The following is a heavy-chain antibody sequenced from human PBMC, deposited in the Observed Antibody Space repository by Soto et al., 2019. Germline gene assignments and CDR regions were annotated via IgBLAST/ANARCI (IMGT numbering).Heavy chain of an antibody. CDR1: GGSITSYY. Sequence: QVQLQESGPGLVKPSEPLSLTCTVSGGSITSYYWSWIRQPPGKGLEWLGFFFYSGSTNYNPALKSRVTISVDTSHNQFSLKLSSVTAADTPVYYCARALRVGATNYYYNYGMDVWGQGTTVTVSS. D-gene: IGHD1-26*01. CDR3: ARALRVGATNYYYNYGMDV. CDR2: FFYSGST. V-gene: IGHV4-59*01. J-gene: IGHJ6*02.